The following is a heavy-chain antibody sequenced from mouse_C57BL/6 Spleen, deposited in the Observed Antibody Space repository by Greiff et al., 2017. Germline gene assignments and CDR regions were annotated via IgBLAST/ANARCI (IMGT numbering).Heavy chain of an antibody. D-gene: IGHD1-1*01. Sequence: EVNLVESGGGLVKPGGSLKLSCAASGFTFSDYGMHWVRQAPEKGLEWVAYISSGSSTIYYADTVKGRFTISRDNAKNTLFLQMTSRRSEDTAMYYWARGLHYYGSSLYAMDYWGQGTSVTVSA. CDR3: ARGLHYYGSSLYAMDY. J-gene: IGHJ4*01. V-gene: IGHV5-17*01. CDR1: GFTFSDYG. CDR2: ISSGSSTI.